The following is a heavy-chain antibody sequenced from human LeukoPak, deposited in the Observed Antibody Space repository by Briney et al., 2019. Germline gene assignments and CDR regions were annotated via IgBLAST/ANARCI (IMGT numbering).Heavy chain of an antibody. CDR1: GFIFDDYA. J-gene: IGHJ4*02. CDR2: ISWNSGSI. V-gene: IGHV3-9*01. D-gene: IGHD3-22*01. CDR3: AKDDYYDSSGYSTFDY. Sequence: PGRSLRLSCAASGFIFDDYAMHWVRQAPGKGLEWVSGISWNSGSIGYADSVKGRFTISRDNAKNSLYLQMNSLRAEDTALYYCAKDDYYDSSGYSTFDYWGQGTLVTVSS.